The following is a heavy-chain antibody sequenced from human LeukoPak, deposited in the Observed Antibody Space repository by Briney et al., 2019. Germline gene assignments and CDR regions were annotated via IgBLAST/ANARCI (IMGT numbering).Heavy chain of an antibody. CDR3: AKDHEDILTSYYTPDY. D-gene: IGHD3-9*01. J-gene: IGHJ4*02. CDR1: GFTFSSYG. CDR2: ISYDGSNK. V-gene: IGHV3-30*18. Sequence: GGSLRLSCAASGFTFSSYGMHWVRQAPGKGLEWVAVISYDGSNKYYADSVKGRFTISRDNSKNTLYLQMNSLRAEDTAVYYCAKDHEDILTSYYTPDYWGQGTLVTVSS.